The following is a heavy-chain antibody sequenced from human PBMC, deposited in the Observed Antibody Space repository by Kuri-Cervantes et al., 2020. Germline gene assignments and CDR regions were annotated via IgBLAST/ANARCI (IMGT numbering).Heavy chain of an antibody. Sequence: SGPTLVKPTQTLTLTCTFSEFSLSTSGVGVGWIRQPPGKALEWLALIYWDDDKRYSPSLKSRLTITKDTSKNQVVLTMTNMDPVDTATYYCARMKCGYNYGLGSCWFDPWGQGTLVTVSS. D-gene: IGHD5-18*01. V-gene: IGHV2-5*02. CDR3: ARMKCGYNYGLGSCWFDP. CDR2: IYWDDDK. CDR1: EFSLSTSGVG. J-gene: IGHJ5*02.